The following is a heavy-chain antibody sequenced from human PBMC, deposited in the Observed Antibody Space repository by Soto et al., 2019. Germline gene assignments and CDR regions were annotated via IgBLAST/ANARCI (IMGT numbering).Heavy chain of an antibody. J-gene: IGHJ4*02. Sequence: ASVKVSCKASGYTFTGYYMHWVRQAPGQGLEWMGWINPNSGGTNYAQKFQGRVTMTRDTSISTAYMELSRLRSDDTAVYYCARDSRYDFWSGYSLIFDYWGQGTLVTVSS. CDR3: ARDSRYDFWSGYSLIFDY. D-gene: IGHD3-3*01. V-gene: IGHV1-2*02. CDR1: GYTFTGYY. CDR2: INPNSGGT.